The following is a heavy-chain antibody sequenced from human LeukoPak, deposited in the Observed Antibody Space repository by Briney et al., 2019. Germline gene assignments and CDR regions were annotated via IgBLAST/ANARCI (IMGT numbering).Heavy chain of an antibody. CDR3: ARRRCSGGACYPYFFDY. Sequence: PSETLSLTCTVSGGSINSYYWSWIRQPPGKGLEWIGNIFYRGSTNYNPSLKSRVTISIDTSKNQFSLKLSSVTAADTAVYYCARRRCSGGACYPYFFDYWGQGTLVTVSS. CDR2: IFYRGST. J-gene: IGHJ4*02. CDR1: GGSINSYY. D-gene: IGHD2-21*02. V-gene: IGHV4-59*08.